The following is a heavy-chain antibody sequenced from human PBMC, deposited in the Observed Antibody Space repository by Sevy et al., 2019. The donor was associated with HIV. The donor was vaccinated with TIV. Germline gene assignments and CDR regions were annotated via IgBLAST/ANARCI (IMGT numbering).Heavy chain of an antibody. V-gene: IGHV3-30*18. CDR2: SSYDGHTN. J-gene: IGHJ6*02. CDR3: AKDLLQLTIKELAQDYYYGMDV. CDR1: GFSFSNFG. Sequence: GGSLRLSCIASGFSFSNFGMHWVRQAPGKGLEWVAISSYDGHTNYFGDSVKGRFTISRDKSKNTLYLQMNSLRVQDTAVYYCAKDLLQLTIKELAQDYYYGMDVWGQGTTVTVSS. D-gene: IGHD4-4*01.